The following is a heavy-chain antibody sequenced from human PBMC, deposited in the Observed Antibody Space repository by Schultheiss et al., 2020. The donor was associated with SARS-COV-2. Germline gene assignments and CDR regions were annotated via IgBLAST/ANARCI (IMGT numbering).Heavy chain of an antibody. Sequence: GESLKISCAASGFTVSSNYMSWVRQAPGKGLEWVSIIYSEGSTYYADSVKGRFTISRDNSKNTVYLDMNSLRAEDTAVFYCAKDHRHNSQNYFDYWGQGTLVTVSS. CDR3: AKDHRHNSQNYFDY. D-gene: IGHD1-1*01. CDR2: IYSEGST. J-gene: IGHJ4*02. V-gene: IGHV3-66*01. CDR1: GFTVSSNY.